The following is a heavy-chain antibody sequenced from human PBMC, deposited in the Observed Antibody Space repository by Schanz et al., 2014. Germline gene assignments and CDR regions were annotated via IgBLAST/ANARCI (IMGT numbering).Heavy chain of an antibody. CDR3: ARGGSGSHYRLDY. Sequence: VQLVESGGGLVKPGGSLRLSCAASGFSFSSYAMGWVRQARGKGLEWVSAISGRDGSTYYADSVRGRFTISRDNSKNTLYLQMNSLRAEDTGLYFCARGGSGSHYRLDYWGQGTLVTVSS. CDR2: ISGRDGST. CDR1: GFSFSSYA. V-gene: IGHV3-23*04. D-gene: IGHD1-26*01. J-gene: IGHJ4*02.